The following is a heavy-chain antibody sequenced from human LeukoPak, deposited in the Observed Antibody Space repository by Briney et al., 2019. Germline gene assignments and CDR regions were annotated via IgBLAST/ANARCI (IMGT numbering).Heavy chain of an antibody. CDR3: AREYCSGGSCYLSY. CDR1: GYTLTELS. D-gene: IGHD2-15*01. Sequence: AASVKVSCKVSGYTLTELSMHWVRQAPGKGLEWMGGFDPEDGETIYAQKFQGRVTMTEDTSTSTAYMELRSLRSDDTAVYYCAREYCSGGSCYLSYWGQGTLVTVSS. V-gene: IGHV1-24*01. CDR2: FDPEDGET. J-gene: IGHJ4*02.